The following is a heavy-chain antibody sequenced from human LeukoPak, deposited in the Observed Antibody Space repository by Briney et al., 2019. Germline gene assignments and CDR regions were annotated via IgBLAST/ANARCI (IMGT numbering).Heavy chain of an antibody. J-gene: IGHJ4*02. D-gene: IGHD3-10*01. CDR3: ARDQRRSSYYVSGSYPPENDY. V-gene: IGHV1-2*02. Sequence: ASVKVSCKASGYTFTGYYMHWVRQAPGQGLEWMGWINPNSGGTNYAQKFQGRVTMTRDTSISTAYMELSRLRSDDTAVYYCARDQRRSSYYVSGSYPPENDYWGQGTLVTVSS. CDR2: INPNSGGT. CDR1: GYTFTGYY.